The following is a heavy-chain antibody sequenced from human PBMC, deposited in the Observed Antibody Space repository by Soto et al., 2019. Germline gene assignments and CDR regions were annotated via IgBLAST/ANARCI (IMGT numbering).Heavy chain of an antibody. D-gene: IGHD4-17*01. Sequence: SETLSLTCAVYGGSFSGYYWSWIRQPPGKGLEWIGEINHSGSANYNPSLKSRVTISVDTSKNQFSLKLSSVTAADTAVYYCARGMATVVTAFDYWGQGTLVTVSS. CDR3: ARGMATVVTAFDY. J-gene: IGHJ4*02. V-gene: IGHV4-34*01. CDR2: INHSGSA. CDR1: GGSFSGYY.